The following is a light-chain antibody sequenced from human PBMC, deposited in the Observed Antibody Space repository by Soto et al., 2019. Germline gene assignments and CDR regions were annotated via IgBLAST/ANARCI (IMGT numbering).Light chain of an antibody. Sequence: DIQMTQSPASLSASVGDRVTITCRASHNINNYLSWYQQKPGKAPKLLIYAASSLQSGVASRFSGSGPATDFTLTISSLQPEDFATYFCQQGYSMPLTFGGGTKVDIK. CDR3: QQGYSMPLT. CDR1: HNINNY. CDR2: AAS. J-gene: IGKJ4*01. V-gene: IGKV1-39*01.